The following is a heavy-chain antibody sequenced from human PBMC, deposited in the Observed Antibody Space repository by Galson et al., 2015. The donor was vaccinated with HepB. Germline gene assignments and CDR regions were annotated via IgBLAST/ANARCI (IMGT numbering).Heavy chain of an antibody. V-gene: IGHV3-48*01. CDR2: ISSGSSII. Sequence: SLRLSCAVSGFTFGAYSMNWVRQAPGKGLEWVSYISSGSSIIYYADSVKGRFTISRDNSKNTLYLQMNSLRAEDTAVYYCARETMVLNWYFDLWGRGTLVTVSS. CDR3: ARETMVLNWYFDL. J-gene: IGHJ2*01. CDR1: GFTFGAYS. D-gene: IGHD4/OR15-4a*01.